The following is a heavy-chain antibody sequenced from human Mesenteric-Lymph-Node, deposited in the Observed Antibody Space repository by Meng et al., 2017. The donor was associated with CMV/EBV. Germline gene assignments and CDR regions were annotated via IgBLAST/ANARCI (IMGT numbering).Heavy chain of an antibody. Sequence: GESLKISCAASGFTFSGYAMTWVRQAPGKGLEWVSAIRGIGCITCYGDSVKGRFTVSRDTSENTLYLQIDSLSPEDTAIYYCVKNSGQDGYDVLDHWGQGTLVTVSS. CDR2: IRGIGCIT. D-gene: IGHD5-12*01. CDR3: VKNSGQDGYDVLDH. V-gene: IGHV3-23*01. J-gene: IGHJ4*01. CDR1: GFTFSGYA.